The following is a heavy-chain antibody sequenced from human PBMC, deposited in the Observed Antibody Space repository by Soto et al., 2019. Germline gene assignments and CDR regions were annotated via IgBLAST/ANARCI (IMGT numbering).Heavy chain of an antibody. CDR3: AREVIATTSTDAFDI. CDR2: IYYSGNT. D-gene: IGHD6-13*01. Sequence: QVQLQESGPGLVKPSQTLSLTCTVSGGSISTDNYFWSWIRQPPGKGLEWIGYIYYSGNTYYNPSLKSRVTXSXXXSXXHFSLKLSSVTAADTAVYYCAREVIATTSTDAFDIWGQGTMVTVSS. J-gene: IGHJ3*02. V-gene: IGHV4-30-4*01. CDR1: GGSISTDNYF.